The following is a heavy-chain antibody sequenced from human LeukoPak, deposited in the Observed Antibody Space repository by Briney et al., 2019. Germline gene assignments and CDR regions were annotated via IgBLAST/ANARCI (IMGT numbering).Heavy chain of an antibody. V-gene: IGHV3-23*01. Sequence: GGSLRLSCAASGFKFSDYAMNWVRQAPGKGLEWVSGMSGTGGTSYYADSAKGRFTISRDNSKSTLDLQMNSLRAEDTAVYYCAKWVPRSLESIYGMDVWGQGTTVIVSS. J-gene: IGHJ6*02. CDR3: AKWVPRSLESIYGMDV. D-gene: IGHD3-3*01. CDR1: GFKFSDYA. CDR2: MSGTGGTS.